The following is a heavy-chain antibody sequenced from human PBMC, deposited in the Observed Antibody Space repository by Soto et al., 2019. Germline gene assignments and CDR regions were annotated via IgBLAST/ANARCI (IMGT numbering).Heavy chain of an antibody. CDR2: IYPGNSET. J-gene: IGHJ4*02. V-gene: IGHV5-51*01. Sequence: GESLKICCKGSGYNFPANLIACVCQLAGKDLEWMGFIYPGNSETRYSPSFQGQVTISADKSLSTAHLQWGSLKASDTAMYYWARPKSSARFTSFDYSGQGTLVTVSS. CDR1: GYNFPANL. D-gene: IGHD6-19*01. CDR3: ARPKSSARFTSFDY.